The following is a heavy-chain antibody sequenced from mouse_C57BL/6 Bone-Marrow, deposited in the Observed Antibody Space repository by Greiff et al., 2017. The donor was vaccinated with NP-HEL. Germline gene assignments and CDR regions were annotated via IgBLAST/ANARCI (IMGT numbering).Heavy chain of an antibody. Sequence: QVQLQQSGAELVRPGTSVKVSCKASGYAFTNYLIEWVKQRPGQGLEWIGVINPGSGGTNYNEKFKGKATLTADKSSSTAYMQLSSLTSEDSAVYFCAREGAYYSNPYYFDYWGQGTTLTVSS. CDR2: INPGSGGT. CDR1: GYAFTNYL. V-gene: IGHV1-54*01. J-gene: IGHJ2*01. CDR3: AREGAYYSNPYYFDY. D-gene: IGHD2-5*01.